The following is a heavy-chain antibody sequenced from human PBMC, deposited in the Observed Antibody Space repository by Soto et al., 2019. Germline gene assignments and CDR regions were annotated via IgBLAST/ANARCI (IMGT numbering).Heavy chain of an antibody. J-gene: IGHJ4*02. Sequence: GASVKVSCKGSGYTFSNYAISWVRQAPGQGLEWMGWISAYNGNTNYAQKLQGRVTMTTDTSTSTAYMELRSLRSDDTAVYYCARVNGYCSGSSCYREHVTFDYWGQGTLVTVS. CDR3: ARVNGYCSGSSCYREHVTFDY. D-gene: IGHD2-2*02. CDR1: GYTFSNYA. CDR2: ISAYNGNT. V-gene: IGHV1-18*01.